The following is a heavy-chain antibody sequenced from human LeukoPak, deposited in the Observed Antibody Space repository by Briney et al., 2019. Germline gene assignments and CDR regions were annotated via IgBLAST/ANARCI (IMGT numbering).Heavy chain of an antibody. CDR2: INHSGST. CDR3: ARGAFSWFDP. D-gene: IGHD3-3*02. Sequence: SETLSLTCTVSGGSISSNAYYWAWIRQPPGKGLEWIGEINHSGSTNYNPSLKSRVTISVDTSKNQFSLKLSSVTAADTAVYYCARGAFSWFDPWGQGTLVTVSS. J-gene: IGHJ5*02. V-gene: IGHV4-39*07. CDR1: GGSISSNAYY.